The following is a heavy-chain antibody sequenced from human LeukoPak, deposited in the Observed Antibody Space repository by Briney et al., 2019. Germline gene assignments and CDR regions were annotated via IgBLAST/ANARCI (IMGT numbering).Heavy chain of an antibody. CDR2: IYYSGST. Sequence: SETLCLTCTVSGGSISSSSYDWGRIRQPPGKGLEWIGSIYYSGSTYYNPSLKSRVTISVDTSKNELSLKLSSVTAANTAVYYCARHEGSIVVVPAARTYVSRFNNLFDPCGQRTLVTVSS. J-gene: IGHJ5*02. CDR3: ARHEGSIVVVPAARTYVSRFNNLFDP. CDR1: GGSISSSSYD. D-gene: IGHD2-2*01. V-gene: IGHV4-39*01.